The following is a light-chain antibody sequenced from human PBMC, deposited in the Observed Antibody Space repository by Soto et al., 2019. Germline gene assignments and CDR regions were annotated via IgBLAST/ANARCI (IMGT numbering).Light chain of an antibody. CDR2: GAS. Sequence: EIVLTQSPATLSVSPGERATLSCRASQRVSSNFAWYQQKPGQAPRLLIYGASSRAPGIPARFSGSGSGTEFTLTISSLQSEDFAVYYCQQYNNLPLTFGGGAKVEIK. CDR1: QRVSSN. J-gene: IGKJ4*01. V-gene: IGKV3-15*01. CDR3: QQYNNLPLT.